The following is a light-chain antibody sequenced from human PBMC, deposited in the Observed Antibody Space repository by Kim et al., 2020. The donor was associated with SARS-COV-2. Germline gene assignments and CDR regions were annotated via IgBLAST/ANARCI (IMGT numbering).Light chain of an antibody. CDR2: DAS. J-gene: IGKJ4*01. CDR1: QNVGTD. V-gene: IGKV3-11*01. CDR3: WLRGQWPPLT. Sequence: DIVLTQSPSTLSLSPGERATLTCRASQNVGTDVVWYQHKLGQDPRLLIFDASNWATGTPARFSGSVSGTDFTLTITSLEPDDFAVYYCWLRGQWPPLTFGEGTKVDIK.